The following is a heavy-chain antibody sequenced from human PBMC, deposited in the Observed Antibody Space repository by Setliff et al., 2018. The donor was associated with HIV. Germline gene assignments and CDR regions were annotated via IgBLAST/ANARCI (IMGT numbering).Heavy chain of an antibody. CDR3: ARDPYCSGDGCFRYYQH. J-gene: IGHJ1*01. CDR1: GGSISTYY. CDR2: IFYSGST. V-gene: IGHV4-59*12. Sequence: SETLSLTCTVSGGSISTYYWSWIRQPPGKGLEWIGYIFYSGSTNYNPSLRSRVKMSIDTSKNQFSLKLSSVTAADTAVYFCARDPYCSGDGCFRYYQHWGRGTLVTVSS. D-gene: IGHD2-15*01.